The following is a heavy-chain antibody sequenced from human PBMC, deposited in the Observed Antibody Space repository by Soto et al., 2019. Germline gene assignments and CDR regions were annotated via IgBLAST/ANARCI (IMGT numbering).Heavy chain of an antibody. CDR3: ARMSRTLSSTDGYYYYGMDV. CDR2: IYHGGST. D-gene: IGHD2-2*01. V-gene: IGHV4-38-2*01. Sequence: PSETLSLTCAVSGYSISSGYYWGWLRQPPGKGLEWIGSIYHGGSTYYNPSLNSRVTLSIDMTNNHVSLKLSSVTAADTAVYYCARMSRTLSSTDGYYYYGMDVWGQGTTVTVSS. J-gene: IGHJ6*02. CDR1: GYSISSGYY.